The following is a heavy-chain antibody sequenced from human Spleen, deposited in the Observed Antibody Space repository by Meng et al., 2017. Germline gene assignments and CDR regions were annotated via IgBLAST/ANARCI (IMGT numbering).Heavy chain of an antibody. CDR1: GFIFSDWA. J-gene: IGHJ4*02. Sequence: DVQMLDSGGGLVQPGGSLRLSCAASGFIFSDWAMSWVRQAPRKGLEWVSNIDGSGDSTYYADSVRGRFTISRDNAKNTLYLQMNSLRAEDTAVYYCARDLNRGKYFDYWGQGALVTVSS. CDR3: ARDLNRGKYFDY. V-gene: IGHV3-23*01. CDR2: IDGSGDST. D-gene: IGHD1-26*01.